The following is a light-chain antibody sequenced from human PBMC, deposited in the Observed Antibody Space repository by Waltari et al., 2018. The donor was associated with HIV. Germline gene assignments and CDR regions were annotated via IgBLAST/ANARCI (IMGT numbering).Light chain of an antibody. CDR3: SSYTSSNLV. Sequence: QSALTQPPSVSGSPGQSVTISCTGSSSDVGSYNRVSWYQQPPGTAPKLMIYEVSNRPSGVPDRFSGSKSGNTASLCISGLQAEDEADYYCSSYTSSNLVVGGGTKLTVL. CDR1: SSDVGSYNR. CDR2: EVS. J-gene: IGLJ2*01. V-gene: IGLV2-18*02.